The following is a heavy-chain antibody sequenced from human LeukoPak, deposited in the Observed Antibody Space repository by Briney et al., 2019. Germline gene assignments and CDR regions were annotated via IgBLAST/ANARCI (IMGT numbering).Heavy chain of an antibody. CDR2: IYYSGST. J-gene: IGHJ4*02. CDR1: GGSISSSSYY. V-gene: IGHV4-39*01. Sequence: SETLSLTCTVSGGSISSSSYYWGWLRQPPGKGLEWIGTIYYSGSTYYNPSLKSRVTISVDTSKNQFSLKLGSVTAADTAVYYCARQTYGPGNYYNLDCWGQGTLVTVSS. CDR3: ARQTYGPGNYYNLDC. D-gene: IGHD3-10*01.